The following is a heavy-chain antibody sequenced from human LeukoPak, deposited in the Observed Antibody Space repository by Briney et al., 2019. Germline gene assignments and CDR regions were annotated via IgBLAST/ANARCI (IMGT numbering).Heavy chain of an antibody. Sequence: SETLSLTCAVSGGSISSSNWWSWVRQPPGKGLAWIGEIYHSGSTNYNPSLKSRVTISVDTSKNQFSLKLSSVTAADTAVYYCARYCGGDCYSWGLDYWGQGTLVTVSS. J-gene: IGHJ4*02. CDR1: GGSISSSNW. D-gene: IGHD2-21*02. CDR3: ARYCGGDCYSWGLDY. V-gene: IGHV4-4*02. CDR2: IYHSGST.